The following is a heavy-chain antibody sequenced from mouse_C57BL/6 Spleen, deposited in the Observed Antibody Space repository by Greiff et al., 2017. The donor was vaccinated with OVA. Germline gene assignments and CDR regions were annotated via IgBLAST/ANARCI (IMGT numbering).Heavy chain of an antibody. CDR2: IDPSDSYT. V-gene: IGHV1-69*01. CDR1: GYTFTSYW. Sequence: QVQLQQPGAELVMPGASVKLSCKASGYTFTSYWMHWVKQRPGQGLEWIGEIDPSDSYTNYNQKFKGKSTLAVDKSSSPAYMQLSSLTSEDSAVYYCARKGNYYGIYAMDYWGQGTSVTVSS. D-gene: IGHD1-1*01. J-gene: IGHJ4*01. CDR3: ARKGNYYGIYAMDY.